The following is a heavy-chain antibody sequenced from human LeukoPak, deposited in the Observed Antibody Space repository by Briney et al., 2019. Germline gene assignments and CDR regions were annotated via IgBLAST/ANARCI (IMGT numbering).Heavy chain of an antibody. J-gene: IGHJ4*02. CDR1: GFTFDDYA. CDR2: ISWIGSST. D-gene: IGHD3-9*01. V-gene: IGHV3-20*04. Sequence: RGSPTLSCAASGFTFDDYAMSWVRQGPGKGLEWVSGISWIGSSTGHADSVKGRFTISRDNARNSLYLQMNSLRAEDTAFYYCARVLRHFDWSPFDYWGQGILVTVSS. CDR3: ARVLRHFDWSPFDY.